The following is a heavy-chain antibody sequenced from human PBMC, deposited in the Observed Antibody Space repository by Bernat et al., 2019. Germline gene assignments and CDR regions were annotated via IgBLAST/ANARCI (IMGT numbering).Heavy chain of an antibody. CDR3: ARVVSVRSSWDGIDF. Sequence: QVYLVESGGGVVQPGRSLRLSCAASGFTFSTYAVHWVRQAPGKGLECVALISYDGSNKYYADSVKGRLTISRDNSKNPLYLQMNSLRAEDTAVYYCARVVSVRSSWDGIDFWGQGTMVTVSS. CDR1: GFTFSTYA. D-gene: IGHD6-13*01. V-gene: IGHV3-30*01. CDR2: ISYDGSNK. J-gene: IGHJ3*01.